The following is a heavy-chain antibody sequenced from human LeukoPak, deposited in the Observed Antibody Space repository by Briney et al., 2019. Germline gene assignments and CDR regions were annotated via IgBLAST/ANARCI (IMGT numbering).Heavy chain of an antibody. CDR2: ISSSSSYI. D-gene: IGHD5-18*01. Sequence: GGSLRLSCAASGFTFSLFAMHWVRQAPGKGLEWVSSISSSSSYIYYADSVKGRFTISRDNAKNSLYLQMNSLRAEDTAVYYCAREGGYSYGYPYFDYWGQGTLVTVSS. CDR1: GFTFSLFA. CDR3: AREGGYSYGYPYFDY. V-gene: IGHV3-21*01. J-gene: IGHJ4*02.